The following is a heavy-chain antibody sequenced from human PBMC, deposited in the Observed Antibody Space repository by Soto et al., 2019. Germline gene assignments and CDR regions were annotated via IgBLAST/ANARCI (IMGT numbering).Heavy chain of an antibody. CDR2: IWYDGSKK. Sequence: GGSLRLSCAASGFTFSSYGMHWVRQAPGKGLEWVAVIWYDGSKKYYADSVKGRFTISRDNSKNTLYLQMNSLRAEDTAVYYCARDPIGVSSSWPNNYYYYYYMEVWGKGTTVTVSS. D-gene: IGHD6-13*01. J-gene: IGHJ6*03. CDR3: ARDPIGVSSSWPNNYYYYYYMEV. CDR1: GFTFSSYG. V-gene: IGHV3-33*01.